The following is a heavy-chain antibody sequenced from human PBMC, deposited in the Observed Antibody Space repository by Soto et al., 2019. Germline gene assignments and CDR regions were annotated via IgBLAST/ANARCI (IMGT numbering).Heavy chain of an antibody. V-gene: IGHV4-61*01. CDR1: GGSVSSGNYY. D-gene: IGHD3-22*01. CDR2: IFYSGTT. J-gene: IGHJ4*02. CDR3: ARGRTDYYDSSGYTYLDY. Sequence: SETLSLTCTVSGGSVSSGNYYWSWIRQPPGKGLEWIGYIFYSGTTNYNPSLKSRVSMSVDTSKNQFSLNLSSVTAADTAVYYCARGRTDYYDSSGYTYLDYWGQGTLVTVSS.